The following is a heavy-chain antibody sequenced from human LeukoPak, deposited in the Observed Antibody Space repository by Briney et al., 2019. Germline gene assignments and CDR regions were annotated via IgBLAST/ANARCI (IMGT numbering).Heavy chain of an antibody. J-gene: IGHJ4*02. V-gene: IGHV3-30*18. Sequence: GGSLRLSCAASGFTFSSYGMHWVRQAPGKGLEWVAVISYDGSNKYYADSVKGRFTISRDNSKNTLYLQMNSLRAEDTAVYYCAKDRSRNYQFRGYSDYWGQGTLVTVSS. CDR1: GFTFSSYG. D-gene: IGHD2-2*01. CDR3: AKDRSRNYQFRGYSDY. CDR2: ISYDGSNK.